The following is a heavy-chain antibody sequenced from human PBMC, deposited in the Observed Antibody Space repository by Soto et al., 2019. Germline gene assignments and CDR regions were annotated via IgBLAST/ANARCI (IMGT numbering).Heavy chain of an antibody. Sequence: ASVKVSCKTSGYTFSNYGITWVRQAPGQPLEWLGWISLYSDGTNYAQKFQGRVSMTTDTSTTAVYMELRSLRSDDTAVYYCARVVPGAEAWFGPWGQGTLVTVSS. J-gene: IGHJ5*02. CDR2: ISLYSDGT. CDR3: ARVVPGAEAWFGP. CDR1: GYTFSNYG. D-gene: IGHD2-2*01. V-gene: IGHV1-18*01.